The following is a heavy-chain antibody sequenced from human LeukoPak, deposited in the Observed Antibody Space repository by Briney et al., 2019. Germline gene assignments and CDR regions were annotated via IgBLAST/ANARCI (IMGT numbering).Heavy chain of an antibody. Sequence: GGSLRLSCVASGITFSSYSMNWVREAPGKGLEWVSYISSFSGTINYADSVKGRFTISRDNAKNSLYLQMNSLRAEDTAVYYCARHRYRFGEMDYWGQGTLVTVSS. V-gene: IGHV3-48*01. CDR3: ARHRYRFGEMDY. CDR2: ISSFSGTI. J-gene: IGHJ4*02. CDR1: GITFSSYS. D-gene: IGHD3-16*01.